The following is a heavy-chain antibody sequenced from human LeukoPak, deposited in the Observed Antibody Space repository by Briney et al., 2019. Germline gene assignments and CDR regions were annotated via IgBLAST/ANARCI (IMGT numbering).Heavy chain of an antibody. CDR2: ISSSSSYI. CDR3: ATSPVGLRYFDWRMGYDY. V-gene: IGHV3-21*01. D-gene: IGHD3-9*01. J-gene: IGHJ4*02. CDR1: GFTFSSYS. Sequence: GGSLRLSCAASGFTFSSYSMNWVRQAPGKGLEWVSSISSSSSYIYYADSVKGRFTISRDNAKNSLYLQMDSLRAEDTAVYYCATSPVGLRYFDWRMGYDYWGQGTLVTVSS.